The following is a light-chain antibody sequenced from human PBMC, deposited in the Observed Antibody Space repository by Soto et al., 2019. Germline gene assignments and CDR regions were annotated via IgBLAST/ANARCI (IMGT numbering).Light chain of an antibody. Sequence: DIQMTQSPSSLSASVGDRVTITCRASQGIRNELGWYQQKPGKAPKRLIYAASSLQRGVPSRFSGSGSETEFTLTISSLQPEDFVTYFCLQHSSYPPTFGQGTRLEVK. CDR3: LQHSSYPPT. J-gene: IGKJ1*01. CDR2: AAS. V-gene: IGKV1-17*01. CDR1: QGIRNE.